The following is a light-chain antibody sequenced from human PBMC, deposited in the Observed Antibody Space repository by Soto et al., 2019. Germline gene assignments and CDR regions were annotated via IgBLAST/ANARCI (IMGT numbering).Light chain of an antibody. CDR1: SRDVGGYNY. J-gene: IGLJ2*01. Sequence: QSALTQPASVSGSPGQSITISCTGTSRDVGGYNYVSWYQQHPGKAPKLMIYDVSNRPSGVSNRFSGSKSGTTASLTISGLQAEDEADYYCSSYTGRSTVLFGGGTKLTVL. CDR3: SSYTGRSTVL. CDR2: DVS. V-gene: IGLV2-14*03.